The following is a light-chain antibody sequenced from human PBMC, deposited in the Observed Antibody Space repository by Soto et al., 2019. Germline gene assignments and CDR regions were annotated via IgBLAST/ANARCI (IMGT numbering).Light chain of an antibody. CDR3: TSYAGGNNV. CDR2: EVN. CDR1: SRDVGGHNY. V-gene: IGLV2-8*01. J-gene: IGLJ1*01. Sequence: QSALTQPPSASGSPGQSVTISCTGTSRDVGGHNYVSWYQQNPGKVPKLRIYEVNKRPSGVPDRFSVSKSGNTASLTVSGLQAEDEADYYCTSYAGGNNVFGTGNKLTVL.